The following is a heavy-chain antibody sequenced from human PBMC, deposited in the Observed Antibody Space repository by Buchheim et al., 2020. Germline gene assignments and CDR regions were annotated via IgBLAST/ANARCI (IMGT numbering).Heavy chain of an antibody. CDR1: GFTFSSYG. CDR2: IWYDGSNK. D-gene: IGHD3-3*01. Sequence: QVQLVESGGGVVQPGRSLRLSCAASGFTFSSYGMHWVRQAPGKGLEWLAVIWYDGSNKYYADSVKGRFTISRDNSKNTLYLQMNSQRAEDTAVYYCARGRITIFGVVIDAFDIWGQGT. J-gene: IGHJ3*02. V-gene: IGHV3-33*01. CDR3: ARGRITIFGVVIDAFDI.